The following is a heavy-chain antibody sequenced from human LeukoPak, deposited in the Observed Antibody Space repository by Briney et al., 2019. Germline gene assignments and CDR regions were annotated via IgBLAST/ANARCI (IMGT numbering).Heavy chain of an antibody. D-gene: IGHD2-15*01. V-gene: IGHV1-2*04. CDR3: ARDRRYCSGGSCYSDAFDI. Sequence: ASVKVSCKASGYTFTGYYMHWARQAPGQGLEWMGWINPNSGGTNYAQKFQGWVTMTRDTSISTAYMELSRLRSDDTAVYYCARDRRYCSGGSCYSDAFDIWGQGTMVTVSS. CDR2: INPNSGGT. CDR1: GYTFTGYY. J-gene: IGHJ3*02.